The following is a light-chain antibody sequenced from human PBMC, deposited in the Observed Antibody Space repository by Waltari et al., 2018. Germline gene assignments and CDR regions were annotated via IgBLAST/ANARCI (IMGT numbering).Light chain of an antibody. J-gene: IGKJ4*01. Sequence: EIVLTQSPATLSFSPGERATLSCRASQSVRSYLAWYQQKPGQAPRLLIDDASNRATGIPARFSGSGSGTDFTLTITSLEPEDFTVYYCQHRSDWPLTFGGGTKVEIK. CDR2: DAS. CDR3: QHRSDWPLT. V-gene: IGKV3-11*01. CDR1: QSVRSY.